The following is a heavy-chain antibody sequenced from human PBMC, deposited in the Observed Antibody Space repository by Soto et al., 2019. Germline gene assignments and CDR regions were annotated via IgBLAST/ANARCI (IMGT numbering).Heavy chain of an antibody. CDR3: ARQPRSKGYCSSTSCYDRWYYYYGMDV. CDR1: GYTFTAYY. CDR2: INPHNGGT. J-gene: IGHJ6*02. Sequence: ASVKVSCKASGYTFTAYYIHWVRQAPGQGLEWMGWINPHNGGTNNAQKFQGRVTMTEDASTDTAYMELSSLRSEDTAVYYCARQPRSKGYCSSTSCYDRWYYYYGMDVWGQGTTVTVSS. D-gene: IGHD2-2*01. V-gene: IGHV1-2*02.